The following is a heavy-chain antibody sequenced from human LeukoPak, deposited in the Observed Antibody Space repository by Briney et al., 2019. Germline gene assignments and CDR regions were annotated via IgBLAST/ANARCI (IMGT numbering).Heavy chain of an antibody. V-gene: IGHV1-24*01. Sequence: ASVKVSCKVSGYTLTELSMHWVRQAPGKGLEWMGGFDPEDGETIYAQKFQGRGTMTEDTSTDTAYMELSSLRSEDTAVYYCATDRRPLKGIAAAGPYYMDVWGKGTTVTVSS. CDR3: ATDRRPLKGIAAAGPYYMDV. CDR2: FDPEDGET. D-gene: IGHD6-13*01. J-gene: IGHJ6*03. CDR1: GYTLTELS.